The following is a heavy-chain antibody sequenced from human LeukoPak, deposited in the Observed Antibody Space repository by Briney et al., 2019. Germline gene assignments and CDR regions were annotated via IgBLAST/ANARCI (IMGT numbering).Heavy chain of an antibody. CDR1: GFTFSSYA. D-gene: IGHD6-13*01. J-gene: IGHJ4*02. Sequence: GGSLRLSCAASGFTFSSYAMSWVRQAPGKGLEWVSAISGSGGSTYYADSVKGRFTISRDNSKNTLFLQMSSLRAEDTAVYYCVKDHGVGSSWRNYFDYWGQGTLVTVSS. CDR2: ISGSGGST. CDR3: VKDHGVGSSWRNYFDY. V-gene: IGHV3-23*01.